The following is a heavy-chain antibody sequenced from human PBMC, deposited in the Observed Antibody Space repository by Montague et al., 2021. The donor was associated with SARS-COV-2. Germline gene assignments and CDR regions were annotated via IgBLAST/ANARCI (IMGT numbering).Heavy chain of an antibody. J-gene: IGHJ6*03. Sequence: SETLSLTCTVSGGSVSSSPYYWGWIRQPPGRGLEWVGNISYSGRTYFSPSLKSRLTISVDSSENQFSLRLSSVTAADTAVYYCASSYYYGTGTYVYNYYMDVWGKGTTVTVPS. CDR3: ASSYYYGTGTYVYNYYMDV. CDR2: ISYSGRT. V-gene: IGHV4-39*01. D-gene: IGHD3-10*01. CDR1: GGSVSSSPYY.